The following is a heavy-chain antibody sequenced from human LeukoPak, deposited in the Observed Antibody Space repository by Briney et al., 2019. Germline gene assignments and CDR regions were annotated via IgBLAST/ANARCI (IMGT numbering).Heavy chain of an antibody. CDR3: AKGGRGNGEVY. CDR1: GFTFSSYW. CDR2: IKQDGSEK. Sequence: GGSLRLSCAVSGFTFSSYWMNWVRQAPGKGLEWVANIKQDGSEKNYVDSVKGRFTISRDNAKSSLFLQMNDLRAEDTAVYYCAKGGRGNGEVYWGQGALVTVSS. D-gene: IGHD2-8*01. J-gene: IGHJ4*02. V-gene: IGHV3-7*01.